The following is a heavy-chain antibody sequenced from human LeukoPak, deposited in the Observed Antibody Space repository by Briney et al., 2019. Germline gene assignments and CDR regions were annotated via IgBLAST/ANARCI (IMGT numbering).Heavy chain of an antibody. Sequence: SETLSLTCTVSGGSISSSSYYWGWIRQPPGKGLEWIGSIYYSGSTYYNPSLKSRVTISVDTSKNQFSLKLSSVTAADTAVYYCARGLVVVTAHDAFDIWGQGTMVTVSS. D-gene: IGHD2-21*02. J-gene: IGHJ3*02. CDR1: GGSISSSSYY. V-gene: IGHV4-39*07. CDR2: IYYSGST. CDR3: ARGLVVVTAHDAFDI.